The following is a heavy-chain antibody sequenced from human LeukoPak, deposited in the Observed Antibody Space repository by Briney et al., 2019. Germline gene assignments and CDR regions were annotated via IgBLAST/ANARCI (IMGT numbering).Heavy chain of an antibody. D-gene: IGHD6-19*01. CDR2: MNIDGSGK. J-gene: IGHJ6*02. CDR1: GSTFSNYW. V-gene: IGHV3-7*01. CDR3: GKGVALAGPNYYGVDV. Sequence: GGSLRLSCAASGSTFSNYWMGWVRQAPGKRPEWVANMNIDGSGKYYADSVKGRFSISRDNARNSVYLQMASLRVEDTAVYYCGKGVALAGPNYYGVDVWGQGTTVTVSS.